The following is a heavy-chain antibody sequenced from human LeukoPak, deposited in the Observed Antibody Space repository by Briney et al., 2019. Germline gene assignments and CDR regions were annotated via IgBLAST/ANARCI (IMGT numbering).Heavy chain of an antibody. CDR3: AREIGVRGVIQATSELDAFDI. Sequence: ASVKVSCKASGYTFTGYYMHWVRQAPGQGLEWMGWINLNSGGTNYAQKFQGRVTMTRDTSISTAYMELSRLRSDDTAVYYCAREIGVRGVIQATSELDAFDIWGQGTMVTVSS. V-gene: IGHV1-2*02. J-gene: IGHJ3*02. CDR2: INLNSGGT. D-gene: IGHD3-10*01. CDR1: GYTFTGYY.